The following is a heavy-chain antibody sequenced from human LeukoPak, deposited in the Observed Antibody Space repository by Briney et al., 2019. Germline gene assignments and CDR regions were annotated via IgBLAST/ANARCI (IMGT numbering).Heavy chain of an antibody. CDR2: IYYSGST. J-gene: IGHJ5*02. Sequence: SETLSLTCTVSGVSISSSNSYWGWIRQPPGKGLEWIGSIYYSGSTYYNPSFKSRVTISVDTSKNQFSLKLSSVTAADTAVYYCAANIAAAANWFDPWGQGTLVTVSS. D-gene: IGHD6-13*01. V-gene: IGHV4-39*07. CDR1: GVSISSSNSY. CDR3: AANIAAAANWFDP.